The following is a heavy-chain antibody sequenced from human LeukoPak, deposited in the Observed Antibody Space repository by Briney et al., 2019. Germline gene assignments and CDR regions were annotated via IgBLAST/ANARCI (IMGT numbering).Heavy chain of an antibody. J-gene: IGHJ6*03. CDR2: IYTSGST. D-gene: IGHD1-26*01. V-gene: IGHV4-4*07. CDR3: ARDRSGSYYYYYYMDV. Sequence: SETLSLTCTVSGGSISSYYWSWIRQPAGKGLEWIGRIYTSGSTNYNPSLKRRVTMSVDTSKNQFSLKLSSVTAADTAVYYCARDRSGSYYYYYYMDVWGKGTTVTVSS. CDR1: GGSISSYY.